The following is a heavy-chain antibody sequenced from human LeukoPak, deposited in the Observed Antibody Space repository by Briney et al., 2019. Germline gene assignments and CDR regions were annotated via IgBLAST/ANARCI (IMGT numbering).Heavy chain of an antibody. CDR3: AKDPTYYHDSSGYYSLRVEYFDY. CDR1: GFTFSSYA. J-gene: IGHJ4*02. Sequence: PGGSLRLSCAASGFTFSSYAMSWVRQAPGKGLEWVSAISGSGGSTYYADSVKGRFTISRDNSKNTLYLQMNSLRAEDTAVYYCAKDPTYYHDSSGYYSLRVEYFDYWGQGTLVTVSS. CDR2: ISGSGGST. V-gene: IGHV3-23*01. D-gene: IGHD3-22*01.